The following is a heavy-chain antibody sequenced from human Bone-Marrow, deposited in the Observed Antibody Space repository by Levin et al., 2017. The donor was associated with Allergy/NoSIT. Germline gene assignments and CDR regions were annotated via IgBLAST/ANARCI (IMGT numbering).Heavy chain of an antibody. V-gene: IGHV3-33*01. CDR1: GFTFSSYP. J-gene: IGHJ4*02. Sequence: GESLKISCAASGFTFSSYPMHWVRQAPGKGLDWVAVIWYDGSNKHYADSLKGRFTISRDNSKNTLYLQMNSLRAEDTAVYYCARDHPTAMDYWGQGTLVTVSS. CDR2: IWYDGSNK. CDR3: ARDHPTAMDY.